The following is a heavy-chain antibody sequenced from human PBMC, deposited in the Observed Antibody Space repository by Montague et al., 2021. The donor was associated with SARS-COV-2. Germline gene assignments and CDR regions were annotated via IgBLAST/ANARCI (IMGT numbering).Heavy chain of an antibody. Sequence: SETLSLTCTVSGDSVSSSDHYWGWIRQPPGKGLEWLGLVYYSGYTYYNPSVKGRVTISIDASKNQFSLKLNSLTATDTAIYHCARRRLREDYFDFWGQGTLLTVSS. J-gene: IGHJ4*02. CDR2: VYYSGYT. CDR1: GDSVSSSDHY. V-gene: IGHV4-39*01. D-gene: IGHD4-17*01. CDR3: ARRRLREDYFDF.